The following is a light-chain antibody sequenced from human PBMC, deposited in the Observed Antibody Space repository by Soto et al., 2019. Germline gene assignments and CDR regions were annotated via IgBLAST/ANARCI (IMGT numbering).Light chain of an antibody. CDR1: TGAVTSGYY. J-gene: IGLJ2*01. CDR2: STS. CDR3: LLYYGGAL. V-gene: IGLV7-43*01. Sequence: QAVVTPEPSLTVSPGGTVTLTCASSTGAVTSGYYPNWFQQKPGQAPRALIYSTSNKQSWTPARYSGSLLGGKAALTLSGVQPEDEAEYDCLLYYGGALFGGGNKVSVL.